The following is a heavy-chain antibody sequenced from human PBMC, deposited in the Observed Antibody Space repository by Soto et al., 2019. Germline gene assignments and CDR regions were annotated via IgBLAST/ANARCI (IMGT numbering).Heavy chain of an antibody. CDR3: ARPPYPGCLHAVCYPLDY. D-gene: IGHD2-8*01. J-gene: IGHJ4*02. Sequence: QVQLVQSGAEVKKPGASVKISCKASGYTFTSYYMHWVRQAPGQGLEWMGIINPSGGSTNYAQKLQGRVAITRYTSTSTVYMELNSLRSEDTAVYYCARPPYPGCLHAVCYPLDYWGQGTLVTVSS. V-gene: IGHV1-46*01. CDR2: INPSGGST. CDR1: GYTFTSYY.